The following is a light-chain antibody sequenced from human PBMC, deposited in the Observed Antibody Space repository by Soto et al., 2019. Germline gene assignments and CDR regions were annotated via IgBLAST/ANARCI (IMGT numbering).Light chain of an antibody. CDR2: DAS. CDR3: QQRSNWPPST. CDR1: QSVSSY. Sequence: EIVLTQSPATLSLSPGERATLSCRASQSVSSYLAWYQQKPGQAPRLLLYDASNRATGIPAMFSGSGSGTDFTLTISSLEAEDFAFYYCQQRSNWPPSTFGQGTKLGIK. V-gene: IGKV3-11*01. J-gene: IGKJ2*02.